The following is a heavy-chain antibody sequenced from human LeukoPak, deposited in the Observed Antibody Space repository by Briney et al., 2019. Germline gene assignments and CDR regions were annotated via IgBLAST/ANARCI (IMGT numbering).Heavy chain of an antibody. J-gene: IGHJ6*04. CDR3: ATASWNDGLDV. CDR2: INPNSGGT. D-gene: IGHD1-1*01. V-gene: IGHV1-2*06. CDR1: GYTFTGYY. Sequence: ASVKVSCKASGYTFTGYYMHWVRQAPGQGLEWMGRINPNSGGTNYAQKFQGKVTMTRDTSISTAYMEVSRLRSDDTAVYYCATASWNDGLDVWAKGTTVTVSS.